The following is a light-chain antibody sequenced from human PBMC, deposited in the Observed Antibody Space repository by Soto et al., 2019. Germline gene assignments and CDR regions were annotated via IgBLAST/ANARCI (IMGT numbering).Light chain of an antibody. J-gene: IGKJ1*01. CDR2: WAS. V-gene: IGKV4-1*01. Sequence: DIVMTQSPDSLAVSLGERATINCKSSQSLLYSSNNKNHLAWYQQKSGQPPKLLIYWASTRESGVPDRFRGSGSGTDFTLSISSLQAEDVAVYYCQQYYSTPWKFGQGTKVEIK. CDR3: QQYYSTPWK. CDR1: QSLLYSSNNKNH.